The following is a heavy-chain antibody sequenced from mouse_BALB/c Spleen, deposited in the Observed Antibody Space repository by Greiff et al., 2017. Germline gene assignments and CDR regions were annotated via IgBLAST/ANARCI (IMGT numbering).Heavy chain of an antibody. CDR1: GFSLTSYG. CDR2: IWSGGST. Sequence: VMLVESGPGLVAPSQSLSITCTVSGFSLTSYGVHWVRQSPGKGLEWLGVIWSGGSTDYNAAFISRLSISKDNSKSQVFFKMNSLQANDTAIYYCAREIDDYDWFAYWGQGTLVTVSA. CDR3: AREIDDYDWFAY. D-gene: IGHD2-4*01. J-gene: IGHJ3*01. V-gene: IGHV2-2*02.